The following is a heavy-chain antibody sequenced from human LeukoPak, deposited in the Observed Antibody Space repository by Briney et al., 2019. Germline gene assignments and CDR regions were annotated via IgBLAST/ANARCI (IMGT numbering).Heavy chain of an antibody. J-gene: IGHJ6*02. V-gene: IGHV3-30*18. CDR3: AKDQMDIVVVPAAYGMDV. CDR1: GFTFSSYG. CDR2: ISYDGSNK. Sequence: GGSLRLSCAASGFTFSSYGMHWVRQAPGKGLEWVAVISYDGSNKYYADSVKGRFTISRDNSKNTLYLQMNSLRAEDTAVYYCAKDQMDIVVVPAAYGMDVWGQGTTVTVSS. D-gene: IGHD2-2*03.